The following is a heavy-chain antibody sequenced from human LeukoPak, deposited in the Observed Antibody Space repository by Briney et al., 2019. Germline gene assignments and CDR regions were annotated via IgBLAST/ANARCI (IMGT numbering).Heavy chain of an antibody. D-gene: IGHD3-3*01. CDR2: ISPNGGGT. CDR1: GYTFTSYG. J-gene: IGHJ3*02. CDR3: ARGYNDFWSGYKAFDI. Sequence: ASVKVSCKASGYTFTSYGISWVRQAPGQGLEWMGWISPNGGGTNYAQKFQGRVTMTRDTSISTAYMELSRLRSDDTAVYYCARGYNDFWSGYKAFDIWGQGTMVTVSS. V-gene: IGHV1-2*02.